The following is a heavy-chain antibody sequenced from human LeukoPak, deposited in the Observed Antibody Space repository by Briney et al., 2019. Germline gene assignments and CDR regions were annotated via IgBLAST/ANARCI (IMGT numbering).Heavy chain of an antibody. D-gene: IGHD2/OR15-2a*01. J-gene: IGHJ4*02. V-gene: IGHV3-74*01. CDR1: RFTFSGYW. CDR2: INRDGSGT. CDR3: ARGNRGGLDY. Sequence: PGGSLRLSCTASRFTFSGYWMHWVRQAPGKGLVWVSGINRDGSGTSYADSVKGRFTIARDNGKNTLDLQMNSLRGEDMAVYYCARGNRGGLDYWGQATLVTVSS.